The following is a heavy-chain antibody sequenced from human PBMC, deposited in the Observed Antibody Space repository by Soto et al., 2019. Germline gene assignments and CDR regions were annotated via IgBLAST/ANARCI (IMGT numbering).Heavy chain of an antibody. CDR1: GFNFSDSR. D-gene: IGHD3-10*01. Sequence: PGGSLRLSCAASGFNFSDSRMNWVRQAPGKGLEWVASISSYKSYTYYADSIKGRFTISRDNAKKSLYLQINSLSAEDTAVYYCARHGGMVRGVLITTYIDYWGQGTPVTAPQ. V-gene: IGHV3-21*01. J-gene: IGHJ4*02. CDR2: ISSYKSYT. CDR3: ARHGGMVRGVLITTYIDY.